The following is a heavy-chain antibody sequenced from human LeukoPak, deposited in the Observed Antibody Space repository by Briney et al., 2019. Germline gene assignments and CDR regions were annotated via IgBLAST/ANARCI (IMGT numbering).Heavy chain of an antibody. J-gene: IGHJ6*02. Sequence: PSETLSLTCTVSGVSISSSSYCWGWIRQPPGKGLEWIGSICYSGSTFYNPSLKSRVTLSVDTSKNQFSLELSSVTAADTAVYYCARQGVRLGYYYYYGMDVWGQGTTVTVSS. CDR3: ARQGVRLGYYYYYGMDV. CDR2: ICYSGST. D-gene: IGHD3-10*01. CDR1: GVSISSSSYC. V-gene: IGHV4-39*01.